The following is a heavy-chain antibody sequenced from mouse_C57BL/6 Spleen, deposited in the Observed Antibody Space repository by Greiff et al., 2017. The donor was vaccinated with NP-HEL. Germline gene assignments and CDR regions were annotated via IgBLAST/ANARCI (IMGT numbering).Heavy chain of an antibody. J-gene: IGHJ2*01. Sequence: EVQLQQSGPVLVKPGASVKMSCKASGYTFTDYYMNWVKQSHGKSLEWIGVINPYNGGTSYNQKFKGKATLTVDKSPSTAYMELNSLTSEDSAVYYCASEMIKRGFDYWGQGTTLTVSS. V-gene: IGHV1-19*01. D-gene: IGHD2-4*01. CDR3: ASEMIKRGFDY. CDR2: INPYNGGT. CDR1: GYTFTDYY.